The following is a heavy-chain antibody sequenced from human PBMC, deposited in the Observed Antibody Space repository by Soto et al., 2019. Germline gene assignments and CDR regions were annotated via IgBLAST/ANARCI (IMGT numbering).Heavy chain of an antibody. J-gene: IGHJ5*02. V-gene: IGHV4-4*02. CDR2: IHHGGTT. D-gene: IGHD2-2*01. Sequence: SETLSLTCAVSGGSISSSNWWHWVRQPPGKGLEWIGEIHHGGTTNYNPSLKSRVAISVDKSRNQFSLKLNSVTAADTAFYYCARVRQYCSATSCYLDPWGQGTLVTVSS. CDR1: GGSISSSNW. CDR3: ARVRQYCSATSCYLDP.